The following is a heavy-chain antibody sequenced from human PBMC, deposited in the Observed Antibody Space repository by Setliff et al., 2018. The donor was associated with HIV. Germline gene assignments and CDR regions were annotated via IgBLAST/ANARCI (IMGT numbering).Heavy chain of an antibody. J-gene: IGHJ4*02. CDR3: ARGGFYSSDYYLLDY. D-gene: IGHD6-19*01. V-gene: IGHV4-38-2*01. Sequence: SETLSLTCAVSGYSISTAYYWGWIRQPPGKGLEWIGSVYHSGTTYYNPSLKSRVTISVDMSNNQFSLKVTSVTAADTAVYYCARGGFYSSDYYLLDYWGQGTLVTVSS. CDR1: GYSISTAYY. CDR2: VYHSGTT.